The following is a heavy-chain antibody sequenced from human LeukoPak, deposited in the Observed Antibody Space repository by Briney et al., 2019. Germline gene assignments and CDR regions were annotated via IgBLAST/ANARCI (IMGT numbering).Heavy chain of an antibody. CDR2: ISADNGNP. J-gene: IGHJ5*02. Sequence: ASVKVSCKTSGYTFTSYGLSWVRQAPAQGLEWMGWISADNGNPNYARKFQGRVTMTTDTSTSTVYMELRSLRSDDTAVYYCARTNYDFLTGYYDKWFDPWGQGTLVTVSS. V-gene: IGHV1-18*01. CDR1: GYTFTSYG. CDR3: ARTNYDFLTGYYDKWFDP. D-gene: IGHD3-9*01.